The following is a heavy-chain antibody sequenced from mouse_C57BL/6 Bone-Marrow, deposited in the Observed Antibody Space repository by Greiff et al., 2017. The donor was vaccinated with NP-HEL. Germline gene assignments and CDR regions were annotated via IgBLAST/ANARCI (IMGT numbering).Heavy chain of an antibody. J-gene: IGHJ4*01. V-gene: IGHV1-64*01. CDR1: GYTFTSYW. Sequence: QVQLQQPGAELVKPGASVKLSCKASGYTFTSYWMHWVKQRPGQGLEWIGMIHPNSGSTNYNEKFKSKATLTVDKSSSTAYMQLSSLTSEDSAVYYCARFYDYDRGYYAMDYWGQGTSVTVSS. D-gene: IGHD2-4*01. CDR2: IHPNSGST. CDR3: ARFYDYDRGYYAMDY.